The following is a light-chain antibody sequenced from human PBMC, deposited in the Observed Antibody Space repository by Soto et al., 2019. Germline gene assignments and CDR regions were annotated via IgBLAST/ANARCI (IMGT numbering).Light chain of an antibody. J-gene: IGKJ4*01. CDR2: DAS. Sequence: EIVLTQSPATLSLSPGERATLSCRASPSVDTLLSWYKQKPGQVPRLLIYDASNRATGIPARFSGSGSETDFTLTISRLEPEDFAVYYCQHRRDWPITFGGGTKVEIK. CDR3: QHRRDWPIT. V-gene: IGKV3-11*01. CDR1: PSVDTL.